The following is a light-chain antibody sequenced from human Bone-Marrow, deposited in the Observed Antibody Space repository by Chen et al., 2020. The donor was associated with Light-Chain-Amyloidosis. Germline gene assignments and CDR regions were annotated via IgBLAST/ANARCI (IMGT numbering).Light chain of an antibody. CDR2: DDS. Sequence: SYVLTQPSSVSVAPGQTDTIACGGNNIGSTSVHWYQQTPGQAPLLVVYDDSDRPSGIPERLSGSNSGTTATLPISRVEAGDEADYYCQVWDRSSDRPVFGGGTKLTVL. J-gene: IGLJ3*02. CDR3: QVWDRSSDRPV. V-gene: IGLV3-21*02. CDR1: NIGSTS.